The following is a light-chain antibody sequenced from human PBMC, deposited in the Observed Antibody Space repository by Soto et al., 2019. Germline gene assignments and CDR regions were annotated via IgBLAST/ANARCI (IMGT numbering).Light chain of an antibody. V-gene: IGLV1-40*01. CDR1: SSNIGAGYD. J-gene: IGLJ2*01. CDR3: QSYDSSLSGSGV. Sequence: QSVLTQPPSASGAPGQRVTISCTGSSSNIGAGYDVHWYQQLPGTAPKLLIYGNSNRPSWVPDRFSGSKSGTSASLAITGLQAEDEADYYCQSYDSSLSGSGVFGGGTKLTVL. CDR2: GNS.